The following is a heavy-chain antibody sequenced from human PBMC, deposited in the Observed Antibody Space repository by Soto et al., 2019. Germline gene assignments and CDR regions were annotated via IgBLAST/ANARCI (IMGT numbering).Heavy chain of an antibody. Sequence: PGGSLRLSCAASGFTFSDYYMSWIRQAPGKGLEWVSYISSSGSTIYYADSVKGRFTISRDNAKNSLYLQMNSLRAEDTAVYYCAKDMYSSSWYFYYYSMDVWGQGTTVTVSS. CDR3: AKDMYSSSWYFYYYSMDV. CDR1: GFTFSDYY. CDR2: ISSSGSTI. V-gene: IGHV3-11*01. D-gene: IGHD6-13*01. J-gene: IGHJ6*02.